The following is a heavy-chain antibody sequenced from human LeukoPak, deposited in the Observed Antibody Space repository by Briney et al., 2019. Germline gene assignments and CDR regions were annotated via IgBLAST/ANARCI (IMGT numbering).Heavy chain of an antibody. CDR2: ISSSGGNT. Sequence: PGGSLGLSCAASGFTFSSYAMSWVRQAPGKGLEWVSGISSSGGNTYYADSVKGRFTISRDNSMNTLSLQMNSLRAEDTAVYFCAKREDTYGPPNYWGQGALVTVSS. D-gene: IGHD5-18*01. CDR3: AKREDTYGPPNY. CDR1: GFTFSSYA. V-gene: IGHV3-23*01. J-gene: IGHJ4*02.